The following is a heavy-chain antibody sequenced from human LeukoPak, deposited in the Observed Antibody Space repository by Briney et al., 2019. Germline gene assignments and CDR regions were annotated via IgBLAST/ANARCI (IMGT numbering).Heavy chain of an antibody. J-gene: IGHJ5*02. D-gene: IGHD3-10*01. CDR1: GSTFSSYW. CDR2: IKQDGSEK. Sequence: PGGSLRLSCVVSGSTFSSYWMSWVRQAPGEGLEWVANIKQDGSEKYYVDSVKGRFTISRDNAKKSLYLQMNSLRAEDTAVYYCARNSITMIRGVIGINWFDPWGQGTLVTVSS. CDR3: ARNSITMIRGVIGINWFDP. V-gene: IGHV3-7*01.